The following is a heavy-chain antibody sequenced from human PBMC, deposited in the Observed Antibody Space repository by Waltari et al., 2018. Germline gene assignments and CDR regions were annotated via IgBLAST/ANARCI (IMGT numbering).Heavy chain of an antibody. CDR3: ASQSTTLFDY. CDR2: IWHDGSNE. D-gene: IGHD2-15*01. V-gene: IGHV3-33*03. CDR1: GSTLGGCG. J-gene: IGHJ4*02. Sequence: QVQLVESGGGVVQPGRPLTPHWAAAGSTLGGCGMPGVRQAPGKGLEWVAIIWHDGSNEYYVDSVKSRFTISRDNSKNTLYLQMNSLRAEDSAVYYCASQSTTLFDYWGQGTLVTVSS.